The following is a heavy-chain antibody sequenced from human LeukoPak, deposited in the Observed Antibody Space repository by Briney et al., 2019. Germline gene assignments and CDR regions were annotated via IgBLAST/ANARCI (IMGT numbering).Heavy chain of an antibody. CDR1: GGSTSSYY. D-gene: IGHD3-22*01. V-gene: IGHV4-30-4*01. Sequence: SETLSLTCTVSGGSTSSYYWSWIRQPPGKGLEWIGYIYYSGSTYYNPSLKSRVTISVDTSKNQFSLKLSSVTAADTAVYYCARRPEGYDSSGYYYENAFDIWGQGAMVTVSS. J-gene: IGHJ3*02. CDR3: ARRPEGYDSSGYYYENAFDI. CDR2: IYYSGST.